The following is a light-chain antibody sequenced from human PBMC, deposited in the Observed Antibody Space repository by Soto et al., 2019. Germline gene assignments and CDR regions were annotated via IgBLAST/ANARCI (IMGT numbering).Light chain of an antibody. J-gene: IGKJ1*01. Sequence: DVQMTKSPSTLSGAVLDRVTITFRASQTISSWLAWYQQKPGKAPKLLIYKASTLKSGVPSRFSGSGSGTEFTLTISSLQPDDFATYYCQHYNSYSEAFGQGAKVDIK. CDR3: QHYNSYSEA. CDR2: KAS. V-gene: IGKV1-5*03. CDR1: QTISSW.